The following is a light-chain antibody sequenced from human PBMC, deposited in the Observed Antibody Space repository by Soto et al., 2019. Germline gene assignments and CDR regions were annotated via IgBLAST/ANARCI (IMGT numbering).Light chain of an antibody. Sequence: EIVMTQSPATLSVSPGETATLSCRASQSVSSNLAWYQQKPGQAPTLLIYGASTRATGIPARFSGSGSGTEFTLTISSLQSEDFAVYYCQQSYSTPLTFGGGTKVEIK. CDR1: QSVSSN. V-gene: IGKV3-15*01. CDR2: GAS. J-gene: IGKJ4*01. CDR3: QQSYSTPLT.